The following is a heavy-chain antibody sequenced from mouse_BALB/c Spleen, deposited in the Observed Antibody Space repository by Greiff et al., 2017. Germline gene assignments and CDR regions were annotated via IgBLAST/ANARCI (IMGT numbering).Heavy chain of an antibody. V-gene: IGHV14-3*02. CDR2: IDPAHGNT. CDR1: GFNIKDTY. J-gene: IGHJ4*01. CDR3: ARGAITTYYYAMDY. Sequence: VQLQQSGAELVKPGASVKLSCTASGFNIKDTYMHWVKQRPEQGLEWIGRIDPAHGNTKYDPKFQGKATITADTSSNTAYLQLSSLTSEDTAVYYGARGAITTYYYAMDYWGQGTSVTVAS. D-gene: IGHD2-4*01.